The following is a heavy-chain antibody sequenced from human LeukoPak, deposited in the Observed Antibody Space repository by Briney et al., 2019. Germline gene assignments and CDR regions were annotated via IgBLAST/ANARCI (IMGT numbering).Heavy chain of an antibody. CDR1: GGSISSYY. V-gene: IGHV4-59*08. J-gene: IGHJ4*02. CDR2: IYYSGST. Sequence: SETLPLTCTVSGGSISSYYWSWIRQPPGKGLEWIGYIYYSGSTNYNPSLKSRVTISVDTSKNQFSLKLSSVTAADTAVYYCARQSGRFGDTSLDYWGQGTLVTVSS. D-gene: IGHD3-10*01. CDR3: ARQSGRFGDTSLDY.